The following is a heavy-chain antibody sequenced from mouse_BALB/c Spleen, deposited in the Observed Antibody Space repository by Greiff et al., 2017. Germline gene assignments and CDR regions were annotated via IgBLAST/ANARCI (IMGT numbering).Heavy chain of an antibody. CDR2: IDPETGGT. D-gene: IGHD1-1*01. CDR3: TRGYGSSYAMDY. CDR1: GYTFTDYE. V-gene: IGHV1-15*01. Sequence: VQLQQSGAELVRPGASVTLSCKASGYTFTDYEMHWVKQTPVHGLEWIGAIDPETGGTAYNQKFKGKATLTADKSSSTAYMELRSLTSEDSAVYYCTRGYGSSYAMDYWGQGTSVTVSS. J-gene: IGHJ4*01.